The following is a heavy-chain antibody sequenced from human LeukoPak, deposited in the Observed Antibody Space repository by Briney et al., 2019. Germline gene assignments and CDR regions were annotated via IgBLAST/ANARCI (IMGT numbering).Heavy chain of an antibody. V-gene: IGHV4-34*01. CDR1: GGSISSYY. CDR3: ARLWYDGDSYYFDY. J-gene: IGHJ4*02. CDR2: INHSGST. Sequence: SETLSLTCTVSGGSISSYYWSWIRQPPGKGLEWIGEINHSGSTNYNPSLKSRVTISVDTSKNQFSLKLSSVTAADTAVYYCARLWYDGDSYYFDYWGQGTLVTVSS. D-gene: IGHD5-18*01.